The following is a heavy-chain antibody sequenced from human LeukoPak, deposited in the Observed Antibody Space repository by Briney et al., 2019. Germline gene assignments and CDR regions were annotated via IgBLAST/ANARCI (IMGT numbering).Heavy chain of an antibody. Sequence: GRSLRLSCAASGFTFSSYGMHWVRQAPSKGLEWVAVISYDGSNKYYADSVKGRFTISRDNSKNTLYLQMNSLRAEDTAVYYCAPMVRDWGQGTLVTVSS. V-gene: IGHV3-30*03. CDR1: GFTFSSYG. J-gene: IGHJ4*02. D-gene: IGHD3-10*01. CDR2: ISYDGSNK. CDR3: APMVRD.